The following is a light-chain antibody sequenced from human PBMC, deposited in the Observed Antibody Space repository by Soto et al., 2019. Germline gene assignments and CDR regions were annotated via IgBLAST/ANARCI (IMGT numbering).Light chain of an antibody. V-gene: IGLV2-23*01. J-gene: IGLJ2*01. CDR2: EGD. Sequence: QSALTQPASVSGSPGQSITISCTGTSSDVGSYNLVSWYQQHPGKAPKLVIYEGDKWPSGVFNRFSGSKSGNTASLTISGLQAEDEADYYCCSYAGGSTLVFGGGTKLTVL. CDR1: SSDVGSYNL. CDR3: CSYAGGSTLV.